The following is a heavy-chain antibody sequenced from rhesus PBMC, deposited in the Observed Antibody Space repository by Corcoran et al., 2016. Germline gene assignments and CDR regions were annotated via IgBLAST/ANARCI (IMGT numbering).Heavy chain of an antibody. V-gene: IGHV3-178*01. CDR1: GFTFSDYY. CDR2: ISNGGDDT. D-gene: IGHD3-3*01. CDR3: ARDSGEGLDF. Sequence: EVHLVESGGGLAKPGGSLRLSCAASGFTFSDYYMAWVRQAPGKGLEWVSRISNGGDDTSYADSVKGRFTISRENAKNTLYLQVDSLRPEDTAVYYCARDSGEGLDFWGQGVLVTVSS. J-gene: IGHJ4*01.